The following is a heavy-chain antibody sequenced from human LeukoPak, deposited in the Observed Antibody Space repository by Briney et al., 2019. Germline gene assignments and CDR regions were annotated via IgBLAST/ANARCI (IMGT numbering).Heavy chain of an antibody. V-gene: IGHV3-30*03. Sequence: PGGSLRLSCAASGFTFSTYWMHWVLQAPGKGLEWVAVISYDGSNKYYADSVKGRFTISRDNSKNTLYLQMNSLRAEDTAVYYCARDGLENDYSDYVDYWGQGTLVTVSS. CDR1: GFTFSTYW. CDR2: ISYDGSNK. CDR3: ARDGLENDYSDYVDY. J-gene: IGHJ4*02. D-gene: IGHD4-11*01.